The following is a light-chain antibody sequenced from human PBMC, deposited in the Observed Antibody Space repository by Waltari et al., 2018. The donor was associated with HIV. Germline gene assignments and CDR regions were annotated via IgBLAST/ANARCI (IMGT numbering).Light chain of an antibody. V-gene: IGLV3-1*01. CDR3: QAWDSSTAV. Sequence: SYELTQPPSVSVSPGQTASITCSGDKLGDKYASWYQQKPGQSPVLVIYQDTTRPSGIPERFSGSNSGNTATLTISGTQPMDEADYYCQAWDSSTAVFGGGTKLTVL. CDR1: KLGDKY. J-gene: IGLJ2*01. CDR2: QDT.